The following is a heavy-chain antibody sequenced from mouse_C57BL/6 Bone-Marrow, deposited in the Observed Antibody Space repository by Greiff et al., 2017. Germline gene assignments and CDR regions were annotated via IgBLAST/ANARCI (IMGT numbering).Heavy chain of an antibody. V-gene: IGHV5-17*01. CDR1: GFTFSDYG. J-gene: IGHJ3*01. CDR2: ISSGSSTI. D-gene: IGHD2-3*01. CDR3: ARQGGWLGWFAY. Sequence: VQLKESGGGLVKPGGSLKLSCAASGFTFSDYGMHWVRQAPEKGLEWVAYISSGSSTIYYADTLKGRFTISRDNAKNTLFLQMTSLRSEDTAMYYCARQGGWLGWFAYWGQGTLVTVSA.